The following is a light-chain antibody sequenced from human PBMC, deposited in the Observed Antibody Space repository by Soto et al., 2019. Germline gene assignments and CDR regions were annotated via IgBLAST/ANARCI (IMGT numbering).Light chain of an antibody. CDR1: NNEVCCYNY. V-gene: IGLV2-14*01. CDR3: SSYTSSSTLYG. CDR2: DVS. J-gene: IGLJ1*01. Sequence: QSVLTQPASVAGSPGQSITISCTGTNNEVCCYNYVSWYQQHPGKAPKLMIYDVSNRPSGVSNRFSGSNSGNTASLTISGLQAEDEADYYCSSYTSSSTLYGFGTGTKVTVL.